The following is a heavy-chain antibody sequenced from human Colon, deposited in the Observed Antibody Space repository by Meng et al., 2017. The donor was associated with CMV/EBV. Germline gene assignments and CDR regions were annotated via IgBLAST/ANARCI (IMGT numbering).Heavy chain of an antibody. J-gene: IGHJ3*02. CDR2: IYYSGST. D-gene: IGHD1-26*01. V-gene: IGHV4-59*01. CDR3: ARVNGIVGAIDAFDI. Sequence: NWIRQPPGKGLEWIGYIYYSGSTNYNPSLKSRVTISVDTSKNQFSLKLSSVTAADTAVYYCARVNGIVGAIDAFDIWGQGTMVTVSS.